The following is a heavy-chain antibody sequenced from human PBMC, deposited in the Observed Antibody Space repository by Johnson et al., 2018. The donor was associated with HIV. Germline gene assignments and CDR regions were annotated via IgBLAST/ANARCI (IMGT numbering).Heavy chain of an antibody. J-gene: IGHJ3*02. CDR1: GFTFDDYG. Sequence: VQLVESGGGVVRPGGSLRLSCAASGFTFDDYGMTWVRQVPGKGLEWVSAISGSGGSTYYADSVKGRFTISRDNSKNTLYLQMNRLRAEDTAVYYCAKDLRTVKAFDIWGQGTMVTVSS. V-gene: IGHV3-23*04. CDR2: ISGSGGST. D-gene: IGHD4-17*01. CDR3: AKDLRTVKAFDI.